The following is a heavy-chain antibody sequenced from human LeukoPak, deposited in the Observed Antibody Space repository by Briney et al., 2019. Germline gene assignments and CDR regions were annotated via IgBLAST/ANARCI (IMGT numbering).Heavy chain of an antibody. CDR1: GFTFSNYG. V-gene: IGHV3-33*01. CDR2: ISFDGSQK. J-gene: IGHJ4*02. Sequence: GGSLRLSCAASGFTFSNYGMHWVRQAPGKGLEWVALISFDGSQKYYADSVKGRFTISRGNAKNTLYLQMNSLRAEDTAVYYCARDWTGPRDYWGQGTLVTVSS. D-gene: IGHD3/OR15-3a*01. CDR3: ARDWTGPRDY.